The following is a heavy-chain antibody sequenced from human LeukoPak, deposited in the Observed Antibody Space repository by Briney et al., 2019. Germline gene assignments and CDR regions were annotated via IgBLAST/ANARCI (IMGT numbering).Heavy chain of an antibody. CDR2: ISYDGSNK. V-gene: IGHV3-30*18. J-gene: IGHJ4*02. CDR1: GFIFSSYG. Sequence: GGSLRLSCAASGFIFSSYGMHWVRQAPGKGLEWVAVISYDGSNKYYADSVKGRFTISRDNSKYTLYLQMNSLRAEDTAVYYCAKDVQWYFDYWGQGTLVTVSS. D-gene: IGHD6-19*01. CDR3: AKDVQWYFDY.